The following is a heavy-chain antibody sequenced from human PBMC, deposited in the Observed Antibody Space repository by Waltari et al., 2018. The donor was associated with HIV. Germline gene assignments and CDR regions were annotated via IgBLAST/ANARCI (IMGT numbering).Heavy chain of an antibody. CDR1: GFTFSSYG. CDR2: IGSTGRTT. Sequence: EVQLVESGGGLVQPGGSLRLSCAASGFTFSSYGMNGVRQAPGKGLEWVAHIGSTGRTTHYADSVKGRFTISRDDAKNSLYLQANSLRDEDTGVYFCARLQTWFDYWGQGTLVAVSS. CDR3: ARLQTWFDY. J-gene: IGHJ4*02. V-gene: IGHV3-48*02.